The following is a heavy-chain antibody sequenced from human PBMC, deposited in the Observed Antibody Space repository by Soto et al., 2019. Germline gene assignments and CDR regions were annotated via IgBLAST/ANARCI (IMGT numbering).Heavy chain of an antibody. J-gene: IGHJ5*02. D-gene: IGHD6-13*01. Sequence: SVKVSCKASAYMFHNYGISWVRRAPGLGLEWMGRIIPILGIANYAQKFQGRVTITADKSTSTAYMELSSLRSEDTAVYYCGTEVVTMAAAGQTAFDPWGQGTLVTVSS. V-gene: IGHV1-69*04. CDR1: AYMFHNYG. CDR2: IIPILGIA. CDR3: GTEVVTMAAAGQTAFDP.